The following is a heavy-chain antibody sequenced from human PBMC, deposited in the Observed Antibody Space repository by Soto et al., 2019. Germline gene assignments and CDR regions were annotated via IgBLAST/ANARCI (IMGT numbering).Heavy chain of an antibody. CDR3: ARRGDASGSYLDF. CDR1: GCTFTNYD. J-gene: IGHJ4*02. CDR2: IRDAGDST. V-gene: IGHV3-23*01. D-gene: IGHD3-10*01. Sequence: VGSLRLACAASGCTFTNYDMSWVRQAPGKGLEWVSAIRDAGDSTYSADSVRGRFTISRDNSKNTLYLQMNSLRVEDTAIYYCARRGDASGSYLDFWGQGFLVTVSS.